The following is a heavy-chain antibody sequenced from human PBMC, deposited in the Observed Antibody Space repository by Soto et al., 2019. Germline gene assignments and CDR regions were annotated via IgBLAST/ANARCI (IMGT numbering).Heavy chain of an antibody. CDR2: TIPILDTP. D-gene: IGHD3-10*01. CDR1: GGTFGNYG. V-gene: IGHV1-69*13. CDR3: ARDREDGSGTKYNWFDS. J-gene: IGHJ5*01. Sequence: SVKVSCKASGGTFGNYGISWLRQAPGQGLEWMGGTIPILDTPHYAQKFRDRVTITADATSTAYMELTSLTSEDTATYYCARDREDGSGTKYNWFDSWGQGTLVTVSS.